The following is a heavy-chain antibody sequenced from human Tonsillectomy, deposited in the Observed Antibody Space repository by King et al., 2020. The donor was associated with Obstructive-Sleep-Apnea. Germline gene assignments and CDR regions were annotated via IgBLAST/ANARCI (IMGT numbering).Heavy chain of an antibody. Sequence: VQLQESGPGLVKPSETLSLTCTVSGYSISSGYYWGWIRPPPGKGLEWIGSIYHSGSTYYNPSLKSRVTISVDTSKNQFSLKLSSVTAADTAVYYCARNRADYYDSSGSPSVRFDYWGQGTLVTVSS. CDR3: ARNRADYYDSSGSPSVRFDY. V-gene: IGHV4-38-2*02. CDR2: IYHSGST. D-gene: IGHD3-22*01. J-gene: IGHJ4*02. CDR1: GYSISSGYY.